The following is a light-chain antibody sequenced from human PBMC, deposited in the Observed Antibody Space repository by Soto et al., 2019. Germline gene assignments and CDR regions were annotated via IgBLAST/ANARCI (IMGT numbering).Light chain of an antibody. V-gene: IGLV2-8*01. CDR3: SSYAGSNNFVV. CDR2: EVS. Sequence: QSALTQPPSASGSPGQSVTISCTGTSSDVGGYNYVSWYQQHSGKAPNLMIYEVSKRPSGVPDRFSGSKSGNTASLTASGLQAEDEADYYCSSYAGSNNFVVFGGGTKLTVL. J-gene: IGLJ2*01. CDR1: SSDVGGYNY.